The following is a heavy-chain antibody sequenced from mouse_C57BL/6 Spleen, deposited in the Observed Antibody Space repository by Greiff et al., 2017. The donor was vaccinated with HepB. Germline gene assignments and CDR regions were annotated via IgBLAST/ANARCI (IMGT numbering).Heavy chain of an antibody. CDR1: GYSITSGYY. Sequence: DVQLQESGPGLVKPSQSLSLTCSVTGYSITSGYYWNWIRQFPGNKLEWMGYISYDGSNNYNPSLKNRISITRDTPKNQFFLKLNSVTTEDTATYYCASNWDVGYWGQGTTLTVSS. D-gene: IGHD4-1*01. J-gene: IGHJ2*01. CDR3: ASNWDVGY. CDR2: ISYDGSN. V-gene: IGHV3-6*01.